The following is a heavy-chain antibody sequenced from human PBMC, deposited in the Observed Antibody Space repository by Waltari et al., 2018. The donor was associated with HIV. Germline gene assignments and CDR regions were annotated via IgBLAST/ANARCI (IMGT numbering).Heavy chain of an antibody. D-gene: IGHD5-18*01. CDR3: ARRYVDTAMVDY. Sequence: QLQLQESGPGLVKPSETLSLTCTASGGSISSSSYYWGWIRQPPGKGLEWIGSIYYSGSTYYNPSLKSRVTISVDTSKNQFSLKLSSVTAADTAVYYCARRYVDTAMVDYWGQGTLVTVSS. CDR1: GGSISSSSYY. J-gene: IGHJ4*02. CDR2: IYYSGST. V-gene: IGHV4-39*01.